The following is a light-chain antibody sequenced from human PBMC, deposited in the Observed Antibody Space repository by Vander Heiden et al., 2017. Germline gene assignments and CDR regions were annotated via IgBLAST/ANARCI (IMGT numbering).Light chain of an antibody. CDR3: SSDTSSSTLV. V-gene: IGLV2-14*01. CDR2: DVS. Sequence: QSALTQPASVSGSPGQSITISCTGTSSDVGGYKYVYCNQQHPGKASKLMIYDVSKRPSGGSNRFSGSKAGNTASLTISGRQAEDEADYYCSSDTSSSTLVFGGGTKLTVL. J-gene: IGLJ2*01. CDR1: SSDVGGYKY.